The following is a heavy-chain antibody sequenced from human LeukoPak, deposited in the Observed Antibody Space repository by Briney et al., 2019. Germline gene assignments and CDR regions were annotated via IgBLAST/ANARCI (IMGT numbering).Heavy chain of an antibody. CDR1: GGSFSGYY. V-gene: IGHV4-34*01. J-gene: IGHJ4*02. CDR2: INHSGSA. D-gene: IGHD6-13*01. Sequence: SETLSLTCAVYGGSFSGYYWSWIRQPPGKGLEWIGEINHSGSANYNPSLKSRVIISVDTSKNQFSLKLSSVTAADTAEYYCATRSSIAAAGPSPFDYWGQGTLVTVSS. CDR3: ATRSSIAAAGPSPFDY.